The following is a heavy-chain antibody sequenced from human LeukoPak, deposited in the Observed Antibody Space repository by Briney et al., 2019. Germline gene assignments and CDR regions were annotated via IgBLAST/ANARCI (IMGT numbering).Heavy chain of an antibody. CDR3: ASGDYGDPPLNY. J-gene: IGHJ4*02. D-gene: IGHD4-17*01. V-gene: IGHV1-69*06. CDR1: VGTFSSYA. CDR2: IIPIFGTA. Sequence: HWASVKVSCKASVGTFSSYAISWVRQAPGQGLEWMGGIIPIFGTANYAQKFQARVTITADKSTSTAYMELSSLRSEDTAVYYCASGDYGDPPLNYWGQGTLVTVSS.